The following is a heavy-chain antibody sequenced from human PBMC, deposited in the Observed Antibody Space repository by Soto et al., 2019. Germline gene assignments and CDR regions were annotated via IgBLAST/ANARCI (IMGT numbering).Heavy chain of an antibody. CDR3: ARDGYYDFWSGYYTDY. D-gene: IGHD3-3*01. Sequence: ASVKVSCKASGYTFTGYYMHWVRQAPGQGLEWMGWINPNSGGTSYAQKFQGRVTMTRDTSISTAYMELSRLRSDDTAVYYCARDGYYDFWSGYYTDYWGQGTLVTVSS. CDR2: INPNSGGT. V-gene: IGHV1-2*02. J-gene: IGHJ4*02. CDR1: GYTFTGYY.